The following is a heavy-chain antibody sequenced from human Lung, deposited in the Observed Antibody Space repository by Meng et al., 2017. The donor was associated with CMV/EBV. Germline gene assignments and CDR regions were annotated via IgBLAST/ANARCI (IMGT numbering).Heavy chain of an antibody. V-gene: IGHV5-51*01. CDR2: IHSGDSDS. CDR1: GYSFSNYW. D-gene: IGHD4-17*01. Sequence: GGSLRLXCAGSGYSFSNYWIDWVRQMPGKGLEWMGSIHSGDSDSRYSPSFHGQVTFSADKSIRTAYLQGSGLKASDTAMYYCARRGMMTTRGYWFDHWGQGTXVTVSS. J-gene: IGHJ5*02. CDR3: ARRGMMTTRGYWFDH.